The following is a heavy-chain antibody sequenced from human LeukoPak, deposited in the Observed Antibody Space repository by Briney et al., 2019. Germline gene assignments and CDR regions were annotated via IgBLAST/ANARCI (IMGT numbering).Heavy chain of an antibody. D-gene: IGHD5-18*01. CDR2: ISYDGSNK. CDR3: AKDPVWYSYGYDQNYFDY. Sequence: GGSLRLSCAASGFTFSSYAMHWVRQAPGKGLEWVAVISYDGSNKYYADSVKGRFTISRDNSKNTLYLQMNSLRAEDTAVYYCAKDPVWYSYGYDQNYFDYWGQGTLVTVSS. CDR1: GFTFSSYA. J-gene: IGHJ4*02. V-gene: IGHV3-30-3*01.